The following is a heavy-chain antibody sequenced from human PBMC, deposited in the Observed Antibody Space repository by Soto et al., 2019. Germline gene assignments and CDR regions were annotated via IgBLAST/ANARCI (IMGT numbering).Heavy chain of an antibody. V-gene: IGHV1-3*01. J-gene: IGHJ4*02. CDR2: INAGNGNT. CDR3: ARPNHYDSSGYYMDY. Sequence: QVQLVQSGAEVKKPGASVKVSCKASGYTFTSYAMHWVRQAPGQRLEWMGWINAGNGNTKYSQKFQGRVTITRDTSASTDYMELSSLRSEDTAVYYCARPNHYDSSGYYMDYWGQGTLVTVSS. D-gene: IGHD3-22*01. CDR1: GYTFTSYA.